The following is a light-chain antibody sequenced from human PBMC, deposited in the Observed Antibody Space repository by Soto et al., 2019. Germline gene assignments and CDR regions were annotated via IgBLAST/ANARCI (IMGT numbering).Light chain of an antibody. Sequence: EVVLTQSPATLSLSPGDRATLSCRASQTISNYLAWYQQKLGQAPRLLIYDASNRATGIPARFSGSGSGTDFTLTISSVEPEDFGVYYCQQRSDWPSFGQGTKLEIK. J-gene: IGKJ2*01. CDR1: QTISNY. V-gene: IGKV3-11*01. CDR3: QQRSDWPS. CDR2: DAS.